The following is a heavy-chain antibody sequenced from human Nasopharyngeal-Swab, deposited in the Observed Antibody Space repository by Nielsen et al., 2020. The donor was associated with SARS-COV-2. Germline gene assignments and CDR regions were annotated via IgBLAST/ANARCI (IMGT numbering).Heavy chain of an antibody. CDR2: ISSSSSYI. Sequence: GGALRLSCAASGLTFSSYSMNWVRQAPGKGLEWVSSISSSSSYIYYADSVKGRFTISRDNAKNSLYLQMNSLRAEDTAVYCCARSGELRFLEWLNTRPDYWGQGTLVTVSS. V-gene: IGHV3-21*01. CDR3: ARSGELRFLEWLNTRPDY. D-gene: IGHD3-3*01. J-gene: IGHJ4*02. CDR1: GLTFSSYS.